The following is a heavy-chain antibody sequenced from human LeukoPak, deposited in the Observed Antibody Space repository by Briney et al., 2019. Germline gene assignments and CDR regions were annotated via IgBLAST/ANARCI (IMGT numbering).Heavy chain of an antibody. D-gene: IGHD3-22*01. CDR1: GFTFSRFW. Sequence: GGSLRLSCAVSGFTFSRFWMSWVRQAPGKGLEWVANIKEDGSEKYYMDSVKGRFTISRDNAKNSMYLQMKSLRAEDTAVYYCARGFITPSAFDIWGQGTMVTVSS. CDR3: ARGFITPSAFDI. J-gene: IGHJ3*02. V-gene: IGHV3-7*01. CDR2: IKEDGSEK.